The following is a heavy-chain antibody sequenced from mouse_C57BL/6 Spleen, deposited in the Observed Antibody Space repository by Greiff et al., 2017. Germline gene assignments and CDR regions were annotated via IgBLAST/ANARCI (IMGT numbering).Heavy chain of an antibody. V-gene: IGHV1-54*01. CDR3: AREDAYAMDY. CDR2: INPGSGGT. J-gene: IGHJ4*01. CDR1: GYAFTNYL. Sequence: VKLQQSGAELVRPATSVKVSCKASGYAFTNYLIEWVKQRPGQGLEWIGVINPGSGGTNYNEKVKGKATLTADKSSSTAYMQLSSLTSEDSAVYFCAREDAYAMDYWGQGTSVTVSS.